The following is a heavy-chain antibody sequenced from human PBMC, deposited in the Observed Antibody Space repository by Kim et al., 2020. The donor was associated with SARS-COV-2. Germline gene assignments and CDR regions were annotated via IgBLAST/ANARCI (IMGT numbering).Heavy chain of an antibody. CDR3: ARDQYCSGGTCYYYYGMDV. Sequence: GGSLRLSCAASGFTFSDYYMSWIRQAPGKGLEWVSYISSSGSTIYYADSVKGRFTISRDNAKNSLYLQMNSLRAEDTAVYFCARDQYCSGGTCYYYYGMDVWGQGTTVTVSS. D-gene: IGHD2-15*01. CDR1: GFTFSDYY. V-gene: IGHV3-11*04. J-gene: IGHJ6*02. CDR2: ISSSGSTI.